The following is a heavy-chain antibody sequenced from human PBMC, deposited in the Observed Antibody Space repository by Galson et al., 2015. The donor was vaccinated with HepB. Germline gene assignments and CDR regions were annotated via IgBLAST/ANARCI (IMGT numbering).Heavy chain of an antibody. D-gene: IGHD3-3*01. Sequence: SVKVSCKASGYTFSNYGINWVRQAPGQGLEWMGWISGYNGNTNYAQKFQGRVTMTTDTSTNTAYMELRSLRSDDRAMYYCARDGEPFSITIFGEVTGTWFDPWGQGTLVTVSS. J-gene: IGHJ5*02. CDR1: GYTFSNYG. CDR3: ARDGEPFSITIFGEVTGTWFDP. CDR2: ISGYNGNT. V-gene: IGHV1-18*04.